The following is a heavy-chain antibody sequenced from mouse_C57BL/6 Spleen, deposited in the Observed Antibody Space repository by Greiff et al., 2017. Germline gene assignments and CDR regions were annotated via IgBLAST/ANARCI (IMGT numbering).Heavy chain of an antibody. J-gene: IGHJ3*01. CDR2: IFPGSGST. D-gene: IGHD1-1*01. CDR3: ARGFTTVVATPFAY. V-gene: IGHV1-75*01. CDR1: GYTFTDYY. Sequence: VHLVESGPELVKPGASVKISCKASGYTFTDYYINWVKQRPGQGLEWIGWIFPGSGSTYYNEKFKGKATLTVDKSSSTAYMLLSSLTSEDSAVYFCARGFTTVVATPFAYWGQGTLVTVSA.